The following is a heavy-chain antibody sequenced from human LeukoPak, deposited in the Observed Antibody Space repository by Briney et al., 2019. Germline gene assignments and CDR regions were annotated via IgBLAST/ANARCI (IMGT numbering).Heavy chain of an antibody. CDR1: GFTFSSYA. CDR3: AKDIYCSSTSCYGPRYYYYYGMDV. J-gene: IGHJ6*02. V-gene: IGHV3-23*01. D-gene: IGHD2-2*01. CDR2: ISGSGGST. Sequence: GGSLRLSCGASGFTFSSYAMSWVRQAPGKGLEWVAAISGSGGSTYYAESVKGRFTISGDNSKNTLYLQMNSLRAEDTAVYYCAKDIYCSSTSCYGPRYYYYYGMDVWGQGTTVTVSS.